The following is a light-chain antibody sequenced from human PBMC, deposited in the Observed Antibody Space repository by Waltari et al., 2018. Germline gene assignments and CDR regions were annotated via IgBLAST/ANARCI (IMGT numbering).Light chain of an antibody. Sequence: QSALTQPASVSGSPGQSITISCAGTSRDVGASTSVSWYQHHPGKAPKLIIYDVYSRPAGVSNRFSGSKSGNTASLTISELQAEDEADYYCSSFTSDSTWVFGAGTKLTVL. CDR1: SRDVGASTS. J-gene: IGLJ2*01. CDR2: DVY. V-gene: IGLV2-14*03. CDR3: SSFTSDSTWV.